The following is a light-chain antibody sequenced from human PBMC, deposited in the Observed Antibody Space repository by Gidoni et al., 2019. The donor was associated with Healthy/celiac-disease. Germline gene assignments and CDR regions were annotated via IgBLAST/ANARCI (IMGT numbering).Light chain of an antibody. CDR2: AAS. Sequence: QSPSFLSASVGDRVTITCRASQGISSYLAWYQQKTGKAPKLLIYAASTLQGGVPSRFRGSGSGTEFTLTISSMQPEDFATYSCQQLSSSPLTFGPGTKVDIK. V-gene: IGKV1-9*01. J-gene: IGKJ3*01. CDR3: QQLSSSPLT. CDR1: QGISSY.